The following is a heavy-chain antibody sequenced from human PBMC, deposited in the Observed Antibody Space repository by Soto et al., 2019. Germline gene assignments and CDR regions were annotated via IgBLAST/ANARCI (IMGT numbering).Heavy chain of an antibody. CDR2: ISSSSSTI. V-gene: IGHV3-48*01. D-gene: IGHD3-3*01. Sequence: GGSLRLSCAASGFTFSSYSMNWVRQAPGKGLEWVSYISSSSSTIYYADSVKGRFTIPRDNAKNSLYLQMNSLRAEDTAVYYCAGGDLWSGFYYMDVWGKGTTVTVSS. CDR3: AGGDLWSGFYYMDV. CDR1: GFTFSSYS. J-gene: IGHJ6*03.